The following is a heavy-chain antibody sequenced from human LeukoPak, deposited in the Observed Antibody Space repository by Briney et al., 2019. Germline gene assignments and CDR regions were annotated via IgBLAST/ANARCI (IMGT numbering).Heavy chain of an antibody. CDR3: ATGEALRGYWAH. D-gene: IGHD2-15*01. CDR1: GFTFSRST. CDR2: MKEDGSDI. J-gene: IGHJ4*02. Sequence: GGSLRLSCVVSGFTFSRSTMTWVRQAPGKGPEWVAKMKEDGSDIYYMDSVKGRFTISRDNARNELYLQMNSLRGEDTAVYYCATGEALRGYWAHWGQGALVTVSS. V-gene: IGHV3-7*01.